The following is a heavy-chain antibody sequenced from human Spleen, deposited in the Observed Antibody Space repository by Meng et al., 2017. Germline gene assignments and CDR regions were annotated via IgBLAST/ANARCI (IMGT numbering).Heavy chain of an antibody. J-gene: IGHJ2*01. CDR3: ARSYGSGTYWYFDL. CDR2: IYHTGST. CDR1: GGSVSSGNYY. D-gene: IGHD3-10*01. V-gene: IGHV4-61*03. Sequence: QVQRQVSGPGLVRPSETLSLTCTVSGGSVSSGNYYWSWVRQPPGKGLEWIGFIYHTGSTDCNPSLKRRVTISVDTSNNHFSLKLTSVTAADTAVYYCARSYGSGTYWYFDLWGRGTLVTVSS.